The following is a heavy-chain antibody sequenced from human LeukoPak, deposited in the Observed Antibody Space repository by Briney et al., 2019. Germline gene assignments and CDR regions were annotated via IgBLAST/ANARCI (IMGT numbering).Heavy chain of an antibody. J-gene: IGHJ5*02. CDR1: GGSFSGYY. CDR2: INHSGST. V-gene: IGHV4-34*01. CDR3: ARGSSSLASITTVFDP. Sequence: PSETLSLTCAVYGGSFSGYYWSWIRQPPGKGLEWIGEINHSGSTNYNPSLKSRVTISVDTSKNQFSLKLSSVTAADTAVYYCARGSSSLASITTVFDPWGQGTLVTVSS. D-gene: IGHD3-22*01.